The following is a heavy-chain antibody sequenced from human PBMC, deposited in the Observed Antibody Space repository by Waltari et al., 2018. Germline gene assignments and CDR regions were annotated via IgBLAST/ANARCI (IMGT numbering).Heavy chain of an antibody. CDR2: IWYDGSNK. Sequence: QVQLVESGGGVVQPGRSLRLSCAASGFTFSSYGMHWVRQAPGKGREWVAVIWYDGSNKYYADSVKGRFTISRDNSKNTLYLQMNSLRAEDTAVYYCAKGLRPGIAAADYFDYWGQGTLVTVSS. J-gene: IGHJ4*02. D-gene: IGHD6-13*01. CDR3: AKGLRPGIAAADYFDY. CDR1: GFTFSSYG. V-gene: IGHV3-33*06.